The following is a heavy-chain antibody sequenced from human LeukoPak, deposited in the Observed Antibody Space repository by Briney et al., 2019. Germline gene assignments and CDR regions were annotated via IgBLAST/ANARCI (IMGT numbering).Heavy chain of an antibody. Sequence: PSETLSLTCTVSGGSISSSSYYWGWIRQPPGKGLEWIGEINHSGSTNYNPSLKSRVTISVDTSKNQFSLKLSSVTAADTAVYYCARGPPRHRYYYDSSGYYYPYWGQGTLVTVSS. J-gene: IGHJ4*02. CDR3: ARGPPRHRYYYDSSGYYYPY. D-gene: IGHD3-22*01. CDR2: INHSGST. CDR1: GGSISSSSYY. V-gene: IGHV4-39*07.